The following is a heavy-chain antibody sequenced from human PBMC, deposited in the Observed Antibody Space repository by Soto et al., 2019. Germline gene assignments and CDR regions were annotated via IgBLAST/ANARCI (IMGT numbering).Heavy chain of an antibody. CDR2: LYYRGNT. CDR1: GGSIGTYY. J-gene: IGHJ4*02. V-gene: IGHV4-59*08. D-gene: IGHD3-3*01. Sequence: SETLSLTCTVSGGSIGTYYWSWIRQPPGKGLEWIGYLYYRGNTGYNPSLKSRVTISLDTPKNQFSLKLSSVTAADTAVYYCARHSGYYDIWNGYTTYSFDSWGQGILV. CDR3: ARHSGYYDIWNGYTTYSFDS.